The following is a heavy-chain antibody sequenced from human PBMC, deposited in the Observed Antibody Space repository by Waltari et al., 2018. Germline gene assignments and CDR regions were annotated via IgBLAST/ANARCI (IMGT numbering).Heavy chain of an antibody. J-gene: IGHJ5*02. D-gene: IGHD3-16*01. Sequence: QVQLQESGPGLVKPSETLSLTCTVSGGSISSYYWSWIRQPPGKGLEWIGYIYYSGSTNYNPALNSRVTISVDTSKNQFSLKLSSVTAADTAVYYCARDKDYALNWFDPWGQGTLVTVSS. CDR2: IYYSGST. CDR1: GGSISSYY. V-gene: IGHV4-59*01. CDR3: ARDKDYALNWFDP.